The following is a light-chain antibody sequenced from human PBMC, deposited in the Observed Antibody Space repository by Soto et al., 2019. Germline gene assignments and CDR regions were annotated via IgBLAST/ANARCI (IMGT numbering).Light chain of an antibody. V-gene: IGKV1-9*01. J-gene: IGKJ5*01. CDR2: ESS. Sequence: DIQMTQSPSSLSASVGDRVTITCRASQGISTLLAWYQQKPGKAPKVLIYESSLLQSGVPSRFSGSGSGTDFTLTISSLQPEDFATYYCQHFKGFPITFGQGTRLEIK. CDR1: QGISTL. CDR3: QHFKGFPIT.